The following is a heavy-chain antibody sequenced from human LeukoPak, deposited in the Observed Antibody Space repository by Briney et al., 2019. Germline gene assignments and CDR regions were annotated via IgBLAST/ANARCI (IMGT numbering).Heavy chain of an antibody. D-gene: IGHD6-13*01. CDR2: INPNSGDT. Sequence: ASVKVSCKASGYTFTGYYIHWVRQAPGQGLEWMGWINPNSGDTTSAQRFQGRVTMTRDTSLNTAYMELSRLTSDDTAVYYCAKERVPGIAAAGTSEFDYWGQGTLVTVSS. J-gene: IGHJ4*02. CDR1: GYTFTGYY. CDR3: AKERVPGIAAAGTSEFDY. V-gene: IGHV1-2*02.